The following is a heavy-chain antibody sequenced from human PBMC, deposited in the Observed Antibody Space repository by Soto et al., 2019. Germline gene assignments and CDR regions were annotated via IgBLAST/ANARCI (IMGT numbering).Heavy chain of an antibody. CDR2: ISYDGSNK. J-gene: IGHJ4*02. CDR3: AKDLDYYDSSGYPVY. CDR1: GFTFSSYG. D-gene: IGHD3-22*01. V-gene: IGHV3-30*18. Sequence: PGGSLRLSCAASGFTFSSYGMHWVRQAPGKWLEWVAVISYDGSNKYYADSVKGRFTISRDNSKNTLYLQMNSLRAEDTAVYYCAKDLDYYDSSGYPVYWGQGXLVTVYS.